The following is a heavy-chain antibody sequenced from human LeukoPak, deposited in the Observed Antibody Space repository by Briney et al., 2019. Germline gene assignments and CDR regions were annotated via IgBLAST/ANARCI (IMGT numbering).Heavy chain of an antibody. V-gene: IGHV4-4*07. CDR2: IYTSGST. D-gene: IGHD2-2*01. Sequence: SETLSLTCTVSGGSISSYYWSWIRQPAGKGLEWIGRIYTSGSTNYNPSLKSRVTMSVDTSKNQFSLKLSSVTAADTAVYYCARDLEDIVVVPAAYYYYYVDVWGKGTTVTVSS. J-gene: IGHJ6*03. CDR1: GGSISSYY. CDR3: ARDLEDIVVVPAAYYYYYVDV.